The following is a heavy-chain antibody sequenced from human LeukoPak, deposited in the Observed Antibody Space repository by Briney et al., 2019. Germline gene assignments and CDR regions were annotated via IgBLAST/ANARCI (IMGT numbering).Heavy chain of an antibody. D-gene: IGHD3-22*01. CDR3: AKGPLTPYYYDSSGSYYFDY. CDR1: GFTFSSYW. CDR2: INSDGSST. V-gene: IGHV3-74*01. Sequence: PGGSLRLSCAASGFTFSSYWMHWVRQAPGKGLVWVSRINSDGSSTSYADSVKGRFTISRDNAKNTLYLQMNSLRAEDTAVYYCAKGPLTPYYYDSSGSYYFDYWGQGTLVTVSS. J-gene: IGHJ4*02.